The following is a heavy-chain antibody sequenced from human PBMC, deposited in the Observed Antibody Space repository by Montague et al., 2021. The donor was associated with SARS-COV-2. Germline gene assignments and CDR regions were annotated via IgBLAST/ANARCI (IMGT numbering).Heavy chain of an antibody. V-gene: IGHV4-59*01. J-gene: IGHJ4*02. D-gene: IGHD3-22*01. CDR2: IYYSGST. Sequence: SETLSLTCTVSGGSMRDYYWSWVRQLPGEGLEWIGYIYYSGSTDYNPSLNSRVTLSLDTSKNQFSLNLRSVTAADTAFYYCARVHYYTGYVDSWGQGTLVSVSS. CDR3: ARVHYYTGYVDS. CDR1: GGSMRDYY.